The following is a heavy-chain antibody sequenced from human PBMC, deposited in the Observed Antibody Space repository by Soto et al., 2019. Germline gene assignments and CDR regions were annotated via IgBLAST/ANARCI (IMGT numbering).Heavy chain of an antibody. Sequence: XESLKISCMGSGYSFRNYWIAWVRQIPGKGLEWMGIIYPGDSDTRYGPSFEGQVTISADKSSSTAYLQWSSLKASDTAMYYCAVGIRSLAEAGCQLAHWGQGTPVTVSS. D-gene: IGHD6-19*01. V-gene: IGHV5-51*01. CDR2: IYPGDSDT. CDR3: AVGIRSLAEAGCQLAH. CDR1: GYSFRNYW. J-gene: IGHJ4*02.